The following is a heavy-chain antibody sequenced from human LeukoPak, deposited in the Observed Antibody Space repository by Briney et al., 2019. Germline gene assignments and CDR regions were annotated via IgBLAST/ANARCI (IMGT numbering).Heavy chain of an antibody. D-gene: IGHD3-10*01. CDR1: GFTFSSYW. V-gene: IGHV3-7*01. CDR3: VRADLVRGNPVAY. CDR2: MNRDGSEK. J-gene: IGHJ4*02. Sequence: GGSLRLSCAASGFTFSSYWMSWVRQAPGKGLEWVANMNRDGSEKYYVDSVKGRFTISRDNAKNSLYLHMNSLRAEDTAVYYCVRADLVRGNPVAYWGQGTLVTVSS.